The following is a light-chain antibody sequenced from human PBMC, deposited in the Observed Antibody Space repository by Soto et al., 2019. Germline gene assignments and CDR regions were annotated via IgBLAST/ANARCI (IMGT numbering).Light chain of an antibody. J-gene: IGKJ4*01. CDR1: QGIATY. V-gene: IGKV1-9*01. CDR2: GAS. CDR3: QQLNSYPFT. Sequence: DIQLTQSPSFLSASVGDRVTITCRASQGIATYLAWYQQKPGKAPKILISGASTLQSGVPSRFSGSGSGTEFTLTISSLQPEDFATYYCQQLNSYPFTFGGGTKVEIK.